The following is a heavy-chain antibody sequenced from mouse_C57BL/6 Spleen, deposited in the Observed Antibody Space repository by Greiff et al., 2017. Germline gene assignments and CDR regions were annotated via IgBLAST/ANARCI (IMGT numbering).Heavy chain of an antibody. CDR3: TSRSLYDYDGLAY. J-gene: IGHJ3*01. D-gene: IGHD2-4*01. CDR2: IDPETGGT. Sequence: VQLQQSGAELVRPGASVTLSCKASGYTFTDYEMHWVKQTPVHGLEWIGAIDPETGGTAYNQKFKGKAILTADKSSSTAYMELRSLTSEDSAVYYCTSRSLYDYDGLAYWGQGTLVTVSA. V-gene: IGHV1-15*01. CDR1: GYTFTDYE.